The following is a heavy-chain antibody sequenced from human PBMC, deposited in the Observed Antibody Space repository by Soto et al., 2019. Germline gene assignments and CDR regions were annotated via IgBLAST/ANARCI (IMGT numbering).Heavy chain of an antibody. CDR3: ARLVKRAFYSSASVFDP. V-gene: IGHV4-31*03. CDR2: IYYSGST. D-gene: IGHD6-25*01. Sequence: QVQLQESGPGLVKPSQTLSLTCTVSGGSISSGGYYWSWIRQHPGKGLEWIGYIYYSGSTYYNPSLKIRVTISVDTSKNQFSLKLSAVTAADTAVYYCARLVKRAFYSSASVFDPWGQGTLVTVSS. CDR1: GGSISSGGYY. J-gene: IGHJ5*02.